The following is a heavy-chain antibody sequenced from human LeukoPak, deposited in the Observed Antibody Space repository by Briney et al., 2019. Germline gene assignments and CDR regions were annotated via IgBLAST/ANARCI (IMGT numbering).Heavy chain of an antibody. Sequence: PGGSLRLSCAASGFTFDDYAMHWVRQAPGKGLEWVSGISWNSGGIGCADSVKGRFTISRDNAKNSLYLQMNSLRAEDTALYYCAKDRNGDIVVVVAATPLYYFDYWGQGTLVTVSS. CDR3: AKDRNGDIVVVVAATPLYYFDY. J-gene: IGHJ4*02. V-gene: IGHV3-9*01. CDR2: ISWNSGGI. D-gene: IGHD2-15*01. CDR1: GFTFDDYA.